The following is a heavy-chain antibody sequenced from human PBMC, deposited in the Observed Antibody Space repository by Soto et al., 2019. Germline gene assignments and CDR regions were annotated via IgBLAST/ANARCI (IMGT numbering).Heavy chain of an antibody. V-gene: IGHV5-51*01. CDR2: IYPGDSDT. CDR1: GYSFTSYW. CDR3: ARRMRLGMATSPAAFDI. D-gene: IGHD5-12*01. Sequence: GESLKISCKGSGYSFTSYWIGWVRQMPGKGLEWMGIIYPGDSDTRYSPSFQGQVTISADKSISTAYLQWSSLKASDTAMYYCARRMRLGMATSPAAFDIWGQGTMVPVSS. J-gene: IGHJ3*02.